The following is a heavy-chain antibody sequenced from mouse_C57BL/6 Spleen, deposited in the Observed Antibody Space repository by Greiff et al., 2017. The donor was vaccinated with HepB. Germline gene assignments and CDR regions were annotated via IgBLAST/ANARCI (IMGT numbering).Heavy chain of an antibody. J-gene: IGHJ1*01. V-gene: IGHV5-4*01. CDR2: ISDGGSYT. CDR3: ASECAEYFDF. CDR1: GFTFSSYA. Sequence: EVQLVESGGDLVKPGGSLKLSCAASGFTFSSYAMSWVRQTPEKRLEWVATISDGGSYTYYPDNVKGRFTISRDNAKNNLYLQMSHLKSEDTAMYYCASECAEYFDFWGPGTSVTVSS.